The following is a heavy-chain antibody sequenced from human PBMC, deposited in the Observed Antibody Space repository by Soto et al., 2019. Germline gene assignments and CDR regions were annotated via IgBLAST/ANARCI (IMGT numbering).Heavy chain of an antibody. CDR2: ISYDGSNK. Sequence: GGSLRLSCAASGFTFSSYAMHWVRQAPGKGLEWVAVISYDGSNKYYADSVKGRFTISRDNSKNTLYLQMNSLRAEDTAVYYCARVADTAMVTGYYYYYGMDVWGQGTTVTVSS. D-gene: IGHD5-18*01. J-gene: IGHJ6*02. CDR3: ARVADTAMVTGYYYYYGMDV. V-gene: IGHV3-30-3*01. CDR1: GFTFSSYA.